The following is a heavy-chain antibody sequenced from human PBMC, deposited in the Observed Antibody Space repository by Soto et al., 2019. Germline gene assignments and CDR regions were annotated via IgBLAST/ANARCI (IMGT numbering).Heavy chain of an antibody. V-gene: IGHV1-3*01. CDR1: GYTFTSYA. CDR2: INAGNGNT. CDR3: ARSPQLLWFGELSYWFDP. D-gene: IGHD3-10*01. Sequence: ASVKVSCKASGYTFTSYAMHWVRQAPGQRLEWMGWINAGNGNTKYSQKFQGRVTITRDTSASTAYMELSSLRSEDTAVYYCARSPQLLWFGELSYWFDPWGQGTLVTVSS. J-gene: IGHJ5*02.